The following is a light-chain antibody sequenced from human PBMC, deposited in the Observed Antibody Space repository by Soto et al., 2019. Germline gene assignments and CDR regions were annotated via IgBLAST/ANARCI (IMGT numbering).Light chain of an antibody. Sequence: DIQMTQSPSTLSASVGDRVTITCRASQSISYWLAWYQQKPGKAPKLLIYKASSLESGVPSRFSGSGSGTEFTLTISSLQPDDVATDYCQQNNNYWTFGQGTKVEIK. CDR3: QQNNNYWT. CDR1: QSISYW. CDR2: KAS. V-gene: IGKV1-5*03. J-gene: IGKJ1*01.